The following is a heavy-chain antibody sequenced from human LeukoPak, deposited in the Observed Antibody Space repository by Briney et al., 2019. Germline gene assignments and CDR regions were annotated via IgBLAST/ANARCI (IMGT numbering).Heavy chain of an antibody. CDR2: IYYSGST. CDR1: GGSISSYY. J-gene: IGHJ6*02. D-gene: IGHD2-2*01. CDR3: ARVEYQLLGRYYYYGLDV. V-gene: IGHV4-59*01. Sequence: SETLSLTCTVSGGSISSYYWSWIRQPPGKGLEWIGYIYYSGSTNYNPSLKSRVTMLIDTPRNQFSLKLSSVTAADTAMYYCARVEYQLLGRYYYYGLDVWGQGTTVTVSS.